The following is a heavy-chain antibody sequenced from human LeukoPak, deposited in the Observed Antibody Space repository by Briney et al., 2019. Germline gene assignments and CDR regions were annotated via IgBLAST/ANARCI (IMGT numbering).Heavy chain of an antibody. CDR2: TYYRSQQWHS. V-gene: IGHV6-1*01. D-gene: IGHD3-3*01. Sequence: SQTLSLTFAISRDSVSSNGASWNWIRQSPSRGLEWLGRTYYRSQQWHSDYAPSVKGRITLNPDTSKNQFSLQLNSMTPEDTAVYYCGRETDFGVVTNWGQGTLVTVSS. CDR3: GRETDFGVVTN. J-gene: IGHJ4*02. CDR1: RDSVSSNGAS.